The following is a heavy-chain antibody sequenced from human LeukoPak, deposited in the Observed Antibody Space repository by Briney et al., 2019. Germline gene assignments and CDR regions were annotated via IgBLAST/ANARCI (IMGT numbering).Heavy chain of an antibody. V-gene: IGHV4-61*02. CDR1: GGSISSSSYY. Sequence: SETLSLTCTVSGGSISSSSYYWSWIRQPAGKGLEWIGRIYTSGSTNYNPSLKSRVTMSVDTSKNQFSLKLSSVTAADTAVYYCARGVLGSGSPWGQGTLVTVSS. J-gene: IGHJ5*02. CDR3: ARGVLGSGSP. CDR2: IYTSGST. D-gene: IGHD6-19*01.